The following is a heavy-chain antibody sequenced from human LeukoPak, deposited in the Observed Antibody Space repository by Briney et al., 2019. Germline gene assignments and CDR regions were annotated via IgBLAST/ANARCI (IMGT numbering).Heavy chain of an antibody. D-gene: IGHD3-16*01. CDR1: GYAFTDYY. CDR3: ARSTGTTFGFSDY. Sequence: ASVRVSCKASGYAFTDYYIHWVRQAPGQGLEWVGWINPNSGGTIYAQKFQGRVTMTRDTSISTLYMELSRLRSDDTAVYYCARSTGTTFGFSDYWGRGTLVTVSS. CDR2: INPNSGGT. V-gene: IGHV1-2*02. J-gene: IGHJ4*02.